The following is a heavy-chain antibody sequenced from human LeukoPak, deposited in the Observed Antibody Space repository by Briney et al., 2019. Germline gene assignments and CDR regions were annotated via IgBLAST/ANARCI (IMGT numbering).Heavy chain of an antibody. Sequence: ASVKVSCKASGYTFTSYYMHWVRQAPGQGLEWMGIINPSGGSTSYAQKFQGRVTMTRDTSTSTVYMELSRLRSDDTGVYYCARESSGMDVWGQGTTVTVSS. CDR3: ARESSGMDV. J-gene: IGHJ6*02. CDR1: GYTFTSYY. V-gene: IGHV1-46*01. CDR2: INPSGGST.